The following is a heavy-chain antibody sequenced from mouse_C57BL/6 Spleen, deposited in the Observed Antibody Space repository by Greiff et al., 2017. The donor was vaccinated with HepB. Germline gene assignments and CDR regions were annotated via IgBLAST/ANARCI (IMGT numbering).Heavy chain of an antibody. J-gene: IGHJ4*01. D-gene: IGHD1-1*01. CDR3: ARCPLNYGSSYGYYYAMDY. CDR2: IYPGDGDT. V-gene: IGHV1-80*01. CDR1: GYAFSSYW. Sequence: VKLMESGVELVKPGASVKISCKASGYAFSSYWMNWVKQRPGKGLEWIGQIYPGDGDTNYNGKFKGKATLTADKSSSTAYMQLSSLTSEDSAVYFCARCPLNYGSSYGYYYAMDYWGQGTSVTVSS.